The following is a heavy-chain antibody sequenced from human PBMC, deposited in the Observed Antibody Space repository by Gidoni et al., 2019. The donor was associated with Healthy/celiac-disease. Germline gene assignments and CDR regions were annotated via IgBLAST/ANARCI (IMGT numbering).Heavy chain of an antibody. J-gene: IGHJ4*02. D-gene: IGHD5-18*01. CDR2: ISGSGGST. CDR1: GFTFSSNA. CDR3: AKFVDTAMERRFDY. Sequence: EVQLLESGGGLVQPGGPLRLSCAASGFTFSSNAMSWVRQAPGKGLEWVSGISGSGGSTYYADSVKGRFTISRDNAKNTLYLQMNSLRAEDTAVYYCAKFVDTAMERRFDYWGQGTLVTVSS. V-gene: IGHV3-23*01.